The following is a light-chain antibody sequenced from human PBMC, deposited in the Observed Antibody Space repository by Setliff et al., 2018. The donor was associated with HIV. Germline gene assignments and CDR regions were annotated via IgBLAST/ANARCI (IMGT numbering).Light chain of an antibody. CDR1: SSDVGGYNY. J-gene: IGLJ1*01. V-gene: IGLV2-14*03. CDR2: DVS. CDR3: SSYTSSSSYV. Sequence: QSALTPPASVSGSPGQSITISCTGTSSDVGGYNYVYWYQQHPGKAPKLMIYDVSNRPSGVSNRFSGSKSGNTASLTISGLQAEDEADYYCSSYTSSSSYVFGSGTKVTVL.